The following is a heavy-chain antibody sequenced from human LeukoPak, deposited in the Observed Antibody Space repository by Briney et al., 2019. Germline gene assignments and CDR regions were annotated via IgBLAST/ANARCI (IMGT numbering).Heavy chain of an antibody. CDR1: GYTFTSYY. V-gene: IGHV1-46*01. CDR3: ARDSPLEYCSGGSCSTVHYGMDV. D-gene: IGHD2-15*01. Sequence: ASVKVSCEASGYTFTSYYMHWVRQAPGQGLEWMGIINPSGGSTSYAQKFQGRVTMTRDTSTSTVYMELSSLRSEDTAVYYCARDSPLEYCSGGSCSTVHYGMDVWGQGTTVTVSS. J-gene: IGHJ6*02. CDR2: INPSGGST.